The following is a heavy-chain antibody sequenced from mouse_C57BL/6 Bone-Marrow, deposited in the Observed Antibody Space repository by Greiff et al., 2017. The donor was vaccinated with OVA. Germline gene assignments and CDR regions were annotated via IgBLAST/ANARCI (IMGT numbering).Heavy chain of an antibody. CDR2: ISNGGGST. CDR1: GFTFSDYY. J-gene: IGHJ3*01. V-gene: IGHV5-12*01. CDR3: ARRGEGSGFAY. Sequence: EVQLVESGGGLVQPGGSLKLSCAASGFTFSDYYMYWVRQTPEKRLEWVAYISNGGGSTYYPDTVKGRFTISRDNAKNTLYLQMSRLKSEDTAMYYCARRGEGSGFAYWGQGTLVTVSA.